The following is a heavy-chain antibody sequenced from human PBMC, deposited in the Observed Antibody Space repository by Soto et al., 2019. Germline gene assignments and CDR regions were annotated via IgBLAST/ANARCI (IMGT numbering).Heavy chain of an antibody. V-gene: IGHV3-7*01. Sequence: GGSLRLSCAASGFTFSSYWMSWVRQAPGKGLEWVANIKQDGSEKYYVDSVKGRFTISRDNAKNSLYLQMNSLRAEDTAVYYCARDHVCLEHTIFGVVLARGCYYYMDVWGKGTTVTVSS. CDR3: ARDHVCLEHTIFGVVLARGCYYYMDV. J-gene: IGHJ6*03. CDR1: GFTFSSYW. D-gene: IGHD3-3*01. CDR2: IKQDGSEK.